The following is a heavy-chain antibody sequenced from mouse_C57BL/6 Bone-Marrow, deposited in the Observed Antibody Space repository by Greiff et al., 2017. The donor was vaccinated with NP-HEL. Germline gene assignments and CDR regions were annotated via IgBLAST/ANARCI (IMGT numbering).Heavy chain of an antibody. CDR2: IHPNSGST. J-gene: IGHJ2*01. CDR1: GYTFTSYW. V-gene: IGHV1-64*01. Sequence: QVHVKQPGAELVKPGASVKLSCKASGYTFTSYWMHWVKQRPGQGLEWIGMIHPNSGSTNYNEKFKSKATLTVDKSSSTAYMQLSSLTSEDSAVYYCARGLSGYFDYWGQGTTLTVSS. CDR3: ARGLSGYFDY. D-gene: IGHD6-2*01.